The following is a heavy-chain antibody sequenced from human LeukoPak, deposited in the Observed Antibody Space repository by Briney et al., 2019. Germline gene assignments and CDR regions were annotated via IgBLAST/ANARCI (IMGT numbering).Heavy chain of an antibody. D-gene: IGHD2-2*01. CDR3: AKDKEIRGYCSSTSCPGYFDY. Sequence: GGSLRLSCAASGFTFDDYTMHWVRHAPGKGLEWVSLISWDGGNTYYADSVKGRFTISRDNSKNSLYLQMNSLRTEDTALYYCAKDKEIRGYCSSTSCPGYFDYWGQGTLVTVSS. J-gene: IGHJ4*02. V-gene: IGHV3-43*01. CDR2: ISWDGGNT. CDR1: GFTFDDYT.